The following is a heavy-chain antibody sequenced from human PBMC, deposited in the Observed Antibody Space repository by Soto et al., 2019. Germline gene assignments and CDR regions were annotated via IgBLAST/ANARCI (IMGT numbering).Heavy chain of an antibody. J-gene: IGHJ4*02. CDR1: GGSISSYY. CDR2: IYYSGST. D-gene: IGHD6-13*01. V-gene: IGHV4-59*08. Sequence: SSETLSLTCTVSGGSISSYYWSWIRQPPGKGLEWIGYIYYSGSTNYNPSLKSRVTISVDTSKNQFSLKLSSVTAADTAVYYCARHFSLAAGPDYWGQGTLVTVSS. CDR3: ARHFSLAAGPDY.